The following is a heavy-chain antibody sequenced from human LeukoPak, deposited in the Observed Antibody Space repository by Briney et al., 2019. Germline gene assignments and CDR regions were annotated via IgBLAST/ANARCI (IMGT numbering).Heavy chain of an antibody. CDR2: ISGSGGST. CDR3: AKVHRETTVTLVDY. D-gene: IGHD4-17*01. J-gene: IGHJ4*02. V-gene: IGHV3-23*01. Sequence: GGSLRLSCAASGFTFSSYAMSWVRQAPGKGLEWVSAISGSGGSTYYADSVKGRFTISGDNSKNTLYLQMNSLRAEDTAVYYCAKVHRETTVTLVDYWGQGTLVTVSS. CDR1: GFTFSSYA.